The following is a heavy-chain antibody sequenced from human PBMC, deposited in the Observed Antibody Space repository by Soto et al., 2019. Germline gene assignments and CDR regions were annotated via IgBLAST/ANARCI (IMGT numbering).Heavy chain of an antibody. V-gene: IGHV4-59*01. Sequence: QVQLQESGPGLVKPSETLSLTCTGSGGSISSYYWSWIRQPPGKGLEWIGYIYYSGSTNYNPSLKSRVTISVDTSKNQFSLKLSTVTAADTAVYYCARAVGWFDPWGQGTLVTVSS. CDR3: ARAVGWFDP. D-gene: IGHD1-26*01. CDR2: IYYSGST. J-gene: IGHJ5*02. CDR1: GGSISSYY.